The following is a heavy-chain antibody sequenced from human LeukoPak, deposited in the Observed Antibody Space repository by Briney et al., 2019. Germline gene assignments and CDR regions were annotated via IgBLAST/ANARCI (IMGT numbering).Heavy chain of an antibody. V-gene: IGHV3-48*01. CDR3: VRVEGSYFDY. CDR2: ISSSGSAI. J-gene: IGHJ4*02. Sequence: GGSLRLSCAASGFPLSSYSINWVRQAPGKGLEWVSYISSSGSAIYYVDSVKGRFTVSRDNAKNSLFLQMNSPRAEDTAVYYCVRVEGSYFDYWGQGALVTVSS. CDR1: GFPLSSYS. D-gene: IGHD2-15*01.